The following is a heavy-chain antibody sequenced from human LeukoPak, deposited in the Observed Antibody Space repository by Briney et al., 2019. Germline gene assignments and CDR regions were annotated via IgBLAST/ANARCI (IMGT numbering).Heavy chain of an antibody. Sequence: PGGSLRLSCAASGFTFSSYWMHWVRQAPGKGLVWVSRINSDGSSTSYADSVKGRFTISRDNAKNTLYLQMNSLRAEDTAVYYCARDDYDYGDYYAFDIWGQGTMVTVSS. D-gene: IGHD4-17*01. J-gene: IGHJ3*02. CDR2: INSDGSST. CDR1: GFTFSSYW. V-gene: IGHV3-74*01. CDR3: ARDDYDYGDYYAFDI.